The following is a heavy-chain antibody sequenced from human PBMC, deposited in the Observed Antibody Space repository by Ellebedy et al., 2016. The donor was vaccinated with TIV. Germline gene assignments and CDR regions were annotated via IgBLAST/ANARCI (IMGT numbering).Heavy chain of an antibody. CDR1: GYSFATFW. Sequence: GESLKISCQVSGYSFATFWIGWVRQVPGKGLEWMGTVYPGDSDTRYGPSFYGQVTSSDDKSINTAYLEWSSLKASDTGMYYCATLYSGSYRWFDPWGPGTLVTVSS. CDR2: VYPGDSDT. CDR3: ATLYSGSYRWFDP. D-gene: IGHD1-26*01. J-gene: IGHJ5*02. V-gene: IGHV5-51*01.